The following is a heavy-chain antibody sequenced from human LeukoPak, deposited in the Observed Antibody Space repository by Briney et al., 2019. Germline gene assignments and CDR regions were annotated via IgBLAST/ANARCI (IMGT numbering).Heavy chain of an antibody. J-gene: IGHJ5*02. Sequence: SVKVSCKASGGTFSSYAISWVRQAPGQGLEWMGRIIPIFGIANYAQKFQGRVTITADKSTSTAYVELSSLRSEDTAVYYCARMEQQLVRDNWFDPWGQGTLVTVSS. CDR2: IIPIFGIA. CDR3: ARMEQQLVRDNWFDP. D-gene: IGHD6-13*01. CDR1: GGTFSSYA. V-gene: IGHV1-69*04.